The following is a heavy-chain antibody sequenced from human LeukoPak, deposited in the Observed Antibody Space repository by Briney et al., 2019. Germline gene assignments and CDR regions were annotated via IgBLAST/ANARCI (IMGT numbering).Heavy chain of an antibody. D-gene: IGHD1-1*01. CDR2: ITSNTAST. J-gene: IGHJ4*02. V-gene: IGHV3-23*01. Sequence: PGGSLRPSCAASGFTFSNYAMSWVRQVPGKGLEWVSGITSNTASTYYADSVKGRFSISRDNSKNTLYLQMNSLGAEDTAVYYCAKIMGGWNGFDYWGQGTLVTVSS. CDR1: GFTFSNYA. CDR3: AKIMGGWNGFDY.